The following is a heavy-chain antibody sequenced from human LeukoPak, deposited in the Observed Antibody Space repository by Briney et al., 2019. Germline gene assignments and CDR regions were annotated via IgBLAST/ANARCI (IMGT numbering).Heavy chain of an antibody. CDR3: AGGSSWYRGIDY. CDR2: ISTNGGST. Sequence: GGSLRLSCAASGFTFSIYAMYWVRQAPGKGLVYVSAISTNGGSTYYANSVKGRFTISRDNSKNPLYLQMGSLRAEDMAVYYCAGGSSWYRGIDYWGQGTLVTVSS. J-gene: IGHJ4*02. CDR1: GFTFSIYA. D-gene: IGHD6-13*01. V-gene: IGHV3-64*01.